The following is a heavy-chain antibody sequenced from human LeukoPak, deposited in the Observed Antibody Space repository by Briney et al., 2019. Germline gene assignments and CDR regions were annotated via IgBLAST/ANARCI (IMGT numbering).Heavy chain of an antibody. D-gene: IGHD4-23*01. CDR3: ARADYGGNLFFDY. CDR1: GFTVSSNY. Sequence: GGSLRLSCTASGFTVSSNYMSWVRQAPGKGLEWVSVIRSDGSKNHADSVKGRFTISGDNSKNTLYLQMNNLRAEDTAMYYCARADYGGNLFFDYWGQGAPVTVSS. CDR2: IRSDGSK. V-gene: IGHV3-53*01. J-gene: IGHJ4*02.